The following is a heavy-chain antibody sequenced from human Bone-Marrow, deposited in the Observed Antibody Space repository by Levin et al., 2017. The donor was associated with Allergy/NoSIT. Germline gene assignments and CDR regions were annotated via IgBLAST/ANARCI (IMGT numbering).Heavy chain of an antibody. D-gene: IGHD3-10*01. CDR3: ARAWVGELLSTDAFDI. V-gene: IGHV1-2*02. CDR2: INPNSGGT. Sequence: GESLKISCKASGYTFTGYYMHWVRQAPGQGLEWMGWINPNSGGTNYAQKFQGRVTMTRDTSISTAYMELSRLRSDDTAVYYCARAWVGELLSTDAFDIWGQGTMVTVSS. CDR1: GYTFTGYY. J-gene: IGHJ3*02.